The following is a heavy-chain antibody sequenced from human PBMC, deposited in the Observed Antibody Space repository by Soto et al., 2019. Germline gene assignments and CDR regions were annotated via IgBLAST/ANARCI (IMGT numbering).Heavy chain of an antibody. CDR1: GYTFTSYG. CDR3: ARCGDGIMITFGGVIALFDY. Sequence: GASVKVSCKASGYTFTSYGISWVRQAPGQGLEWMGWISAYNGNTNYAQKLQGRVTMTTDTSTSTAYMELRSLRSDDTAVYYCARCGDGIMITFGGVIALFDYWGQGTLVTVSS. CDR2: ISAYNGNT. J-gene: IGHJ4*02. D-gene: IGHD3-16*02. V-gene: IGHV1-18*01.